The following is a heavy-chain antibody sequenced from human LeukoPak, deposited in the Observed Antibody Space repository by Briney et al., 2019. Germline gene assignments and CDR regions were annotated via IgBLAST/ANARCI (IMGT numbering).Heavy chain of an antibody. D-gene: IGHD3-16*01. V-gene: IGHV1/OR15-1*02. CDR3: ARDVWHLGESHMDA. Sequence: GASVKVSCKASGYIFTDYYMHWVRQAPGQELGWMGRINPNSGGTNYAQKFQGRVTMTRDTSISTAYTELSSLRSDDTALYYCARDVWHLGESHMDAWGQGTTVTVSS. CDR2: INPNSGGT. J-gene: IGHJ6*02. CDR1: GYIFTDYY.